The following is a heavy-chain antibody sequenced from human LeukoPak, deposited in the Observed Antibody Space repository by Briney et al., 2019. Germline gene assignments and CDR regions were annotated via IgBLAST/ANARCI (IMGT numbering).Heavy chain of an antibody. Sequence: PGGSVRLSCAASGFTFSSYSMNWVRQAPGKGREWVSSISSSSSYIYYADSVKGRFTISRDNAKNSLYLQMNSLGAEDTAVYYCARDGGYCTNGVCSPTRGYYYMDVWGKGTTVTVSS. J-gene: IGHJ6*03. V-gene: IGHV3-21*01. D-gene: IGHD2-8*01. CDR2: ISSSSSYI. CDR1: GFTFSSYS. CDR3: ARDGGYCTNGVCSPTRGYYYMDV.